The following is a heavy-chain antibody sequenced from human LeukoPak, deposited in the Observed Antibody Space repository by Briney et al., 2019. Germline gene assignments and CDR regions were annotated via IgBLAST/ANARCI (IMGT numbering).Heavy chain of an antibody. Sequence: PGGSLRLSCAASGFTFSSYSMNWVRQAPGKGLEWVSYISSSSSTIYYADSVKGRFTISRDNAKNSLYLQMNSLRAEDTAVYYCARGRWHYYMDVWGKGTTVTVSS. V-gene: IGHV3-48*01. CDR3: ARGRWHYYMDV. CDR1: GFTFSSYS. J-gene: IGHJ6*03. D-gene: IGHD3-16*01. CDR2: ISSSSSTI.